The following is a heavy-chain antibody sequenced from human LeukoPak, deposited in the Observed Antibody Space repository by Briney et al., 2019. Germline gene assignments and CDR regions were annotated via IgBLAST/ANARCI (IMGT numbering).Heavy chain of an antibody. J-gene: IGHJ4*02. CDR3: ARAEINYYDSSGYYY. D-gene: IGHD3-22*01. CDR2: INAGNGNT. V-gene: IGHV1-3*01. Sequence: AASVKVSCKASGYTFTSYAMHWVRQAPGQRLEWMGWINAGNGNTKYSQKFQGRVTITRDTSASTAYMELSSLRSEDTAVYYCARAEINYYDSSGYYYWGQGTLVTVSS. CDR1: GYTFTSYA.